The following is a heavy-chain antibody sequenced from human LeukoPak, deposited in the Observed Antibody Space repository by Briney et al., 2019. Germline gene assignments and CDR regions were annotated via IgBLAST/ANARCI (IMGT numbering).Heavy chain of an antibody. V-gene: IGHV3-74*01. D-gene: IGHD5-18*01. CDR3: ARGGFSYGYY. Sequence: PGGSLRLSCVASGFTFSSYWMHWVRQAPGKGLVWVSRINSDGSTTDYAGSVKGRFTISRDNAKNTLYLQMNSLRAEDTAVYYCARGGFSYGYYWGQGSLVTVSS. CDR1: GFTFSSYW. J-gene: IGHJ4*02. CDR2: INSDGSTT.